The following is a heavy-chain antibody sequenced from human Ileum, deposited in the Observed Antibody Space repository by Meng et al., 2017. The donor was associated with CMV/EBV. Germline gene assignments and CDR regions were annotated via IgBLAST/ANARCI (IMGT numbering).Heavy chain of an antibody. Sequence: YAISWVRQAPGQGLEWMGGIIPILGIANYAQKFQGRVTITADKSTSTAYMELSSLRSEDTAVYYCAREDITMVRGVTRPLYYYGMDVWGQGTTVTVSS. CDR3: AREDITMVRGVTRPLYYYGMDV. CDR2: IIPILGIA. CDR1: YA. V-gene: IGHV1-69*10. D-gene: IGHD3-10*01. J-gene: IGHJ6*02.